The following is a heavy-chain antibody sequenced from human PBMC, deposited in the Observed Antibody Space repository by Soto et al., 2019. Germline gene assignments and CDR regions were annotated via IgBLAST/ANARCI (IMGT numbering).Heavy chain of an antibody. J-gene: IGHJ4*02. Sequence: EVQLLESGGGLVQPGGSLRLSCAASGFTFSSYALSWVRLAPGKGLEWVSAISGSGAGTYYADSVKGRFTISRDNSKNTLYLQMNSRRAEDTAVYYCANSIAAAGIAMDYWGQGTRVTVSS. CDR1: GFTFSSYA. V-gene: IGHV3-23*01. CDR2: ISGSGAGT. CDR3: ANSIAAAGIAMDY. D-gene: IGHD6-13*01.